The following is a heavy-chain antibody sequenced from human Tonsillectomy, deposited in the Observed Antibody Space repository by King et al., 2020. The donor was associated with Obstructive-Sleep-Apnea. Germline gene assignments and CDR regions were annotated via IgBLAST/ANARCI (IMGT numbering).Heavy chain of an antibody. CDR2: ISGSGGST. Sequence: VQLVESGGGLVQPGGSLRLSCAASGFTFSSYAMSWVRQAPGKGLEWVSAISGSGGSTYYADSVKGRFTISRDNSKNTLYLQMNSLRAEDTAVYYCAKEEGWAYSSAYYFDYWGQGTLVTVSS. D-gene: IGHD6-6*01. V-gene: IGHV3-23*04. CDR3: AKEEGWAYSSAYYFDY. J-gene: IGHJ4*02. CDR1: GFTFSSYA.